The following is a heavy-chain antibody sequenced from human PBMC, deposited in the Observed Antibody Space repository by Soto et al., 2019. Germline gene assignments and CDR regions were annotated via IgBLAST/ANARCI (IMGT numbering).Heavy chain of an antibody. CDR3: AKSLAAAKFYFDS. V-gene: IGHV3-7*03. Sequence: PGGSLRLSCAASGFTFSRYLMSWVRQAPGKGLEWVANIKEDGSEMYYVDSVEGRFTISRDNAKNSLYLQMSSLRADDTAVYYCAKSLAAAKFYFDSWGQGTLVTVSS. CDR2: IKEDGSEM. D-gene: IGHD6-13*01. J-gene: IGHJ4*02. CDR1: GFTFSRYL.